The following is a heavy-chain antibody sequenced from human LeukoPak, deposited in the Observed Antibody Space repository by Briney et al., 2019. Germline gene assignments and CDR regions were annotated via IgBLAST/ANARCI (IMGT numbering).Heavy chain of an antibody. D-gene: IGHD3-22*01. J-gene: IGHJ5*02. CDR1: GGPISIYY. V-gene: IGHV4-59*01. CDR3: ARHSSRYYYNTTGSQGFDP. CDR2: VHYSGNT. Sequence: SETLSLTCTVSGGPISIYYWSWIRQPPTKGLEWIGYVHYSGNTNYNPCLESRVTISLETSKNLFSLQLKSLTAADTAVYYCARHSSRYYYNTTGSQGFDPWGQGTLVTVSS.